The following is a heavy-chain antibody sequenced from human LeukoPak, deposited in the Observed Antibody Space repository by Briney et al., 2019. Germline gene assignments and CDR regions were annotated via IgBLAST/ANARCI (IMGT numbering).Heavy chain of an antibody. CDR1: GFTFSSYG. CDR3: ARDRLTTVTTFHFDY. J-gene: IGHJ4*02. V-gene: IGHV3-33*01. D-gene: IGHD4-17*01. Sequence: GGSLRLSCAASGFTFSSYGMHWVRQAPGKGLEWVAGIGYVGINKYYADSVKGRFTISRDNSKNTLNLQMNSMTAEDTAMYYCARDRLTTVTTFHFDYWGQGTLVTVSS. CDR2: IGYVGINK.